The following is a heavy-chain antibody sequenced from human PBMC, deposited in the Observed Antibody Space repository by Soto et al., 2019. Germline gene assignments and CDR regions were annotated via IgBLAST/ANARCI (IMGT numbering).Heavy chain of an antibody. D-gene: IGHD5-12*01. CDR3: AEGGYNNYYYYGMDV. Sequence: ASVKVSCKASGGTFSSYTISWVRQAPGQGLEWMGRIIPILGIANYAQKFQGRVTITADKSTSTAYMELSSLRSEDTAVYYCAEGGYNNYYYYGMDVWGQGTTVTVSS. V-gene: IGHV1-69*02. CDR1: GGTFSSYT. CDR2: IIPILGIA. J-gene: IGHJ6*02.